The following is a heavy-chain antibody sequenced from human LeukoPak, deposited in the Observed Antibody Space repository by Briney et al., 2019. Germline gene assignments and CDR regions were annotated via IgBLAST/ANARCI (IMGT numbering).Heavy chain of an antibody. CDR1: GFTFSSYW. CDR3: ARAVSGKSGWYNY. V-gene: IGHV3-7*01. CDR2: IKQDGSEK. J-gene: IGHJ4*02. Sequence: QTGGSLRLSCAASGFTFSSYWMSWVRQAPGKGLEWVANIKQDGSEKYYVDSVKGRFTISRDNAKNSLYLQMNSLRAEDTAVYYCARAVSGKSGWYNYWGQGTLVTVSS. D-gene: IGHD6-19*01.